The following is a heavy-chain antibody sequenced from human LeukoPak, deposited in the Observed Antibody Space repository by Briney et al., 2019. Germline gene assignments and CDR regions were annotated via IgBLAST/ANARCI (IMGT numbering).Heavy chain of an antibody. CDR1: GFTFSSYA. J-gene: IGHJ6*03. D-gene: IGHD6-13*01. Sequence: PGGSLRLSCAASGFTFSSYATHWVRQAPGKGLEWVAVISYDGSNKYYADSVKGRFTISRDNSKNTLYLQMNSLRAEDTAVYYCARDGTLKQQLDYYYYYYMDVWGKGTTVTVSS. CDR3: ARDGTLKQQLDYYYYYYMDV. CDR2: ISYDGSNK. V-gene: IGHV3-30*01.